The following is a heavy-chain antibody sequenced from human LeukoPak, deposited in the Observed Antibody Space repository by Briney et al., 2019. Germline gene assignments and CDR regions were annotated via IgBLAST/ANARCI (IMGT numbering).Heavy chain of an antibody. CDR1: GFTFSGSA. CDR3: TRQGFGMIPRLGYYYYMDV. Sequence: GGSLRLSCAASGFTFSGSAMHWVRQASGEGLEWVGRIRSKANSYATAYAASVKGRFTISRDDSKNTAYLQMNSLKTEDTAVYYCTRQGFGMIPRLGYYYYMDVWGKGTTVTVSS. CDR2: IRSKANSYAT. V-gene: IGHV3-73*01. J-gene: IGHJ6*03. D-gene: IGHD3-22*01.